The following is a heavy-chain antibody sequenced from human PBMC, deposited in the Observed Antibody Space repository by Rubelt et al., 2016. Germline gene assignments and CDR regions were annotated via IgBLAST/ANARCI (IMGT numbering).Heavy chain of an antibody. D-gene: IGHD4-23*01. CDR2: IYPGYSDT. CDR1: GYSFTSYW. CDR3: ARQGDDDGGNGPLDY. Sequence: EVQLVQSGAEVKKPGESLKISCKGSGYSFTSYWIGWVRQMPGKGLEWMGMIYPGYSDTRYSPSFRGQVTISDDKSISTGYLQWSRLKASDTAMYYGARQGDDDGGNGPLDYWGQGTLVTVSS. V-gene: IGHV5-51*01. J-gene: IGHJ4*02.